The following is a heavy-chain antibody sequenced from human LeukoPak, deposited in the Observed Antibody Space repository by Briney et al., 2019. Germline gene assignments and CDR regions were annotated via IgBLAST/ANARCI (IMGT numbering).Heavy chain of an antibody. D-gene: IGHD3-10*01. CDR2: ISGGGGST. Sequence: GGSLRLSCAASGFTFSSYAMSWVRQAPGKGLEWVSAISGGGGSTYYADSVKGRFTISRDNSKNTLYLQMNSLRAEDTAVYYCAKVQPEYYYGSGKDFDLWGRGTLVTVSS. CDR1: GFTFSSYA. J-gene: IGHJ2*01. V-gene: IGHV3-23*01. CDR3: AKVQPEYYYGSGKDFDL.